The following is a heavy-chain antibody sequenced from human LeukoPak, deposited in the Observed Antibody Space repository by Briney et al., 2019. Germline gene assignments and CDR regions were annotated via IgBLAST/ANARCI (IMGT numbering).Heavy chain of an antibody. V-gene: IGHV1-18*01. CDR2: ISAYNGNT. CDR3: ARGRHETVSSGWTKGWFDP. Sequence: GASVKVSCKASGYTFTSYGISWVRQAPGQGLEWMGWISAYNGNTNYAQKLQGRVTMTTDTSTSTAYMELRSLRSDDTAVYYCARGRHETVSSGWTKGWFDPWGQGTLVTVSS. J-gene: IGHJ5*02. D-gene: IGHD6-19*01. CDR1: GYTFTSYG.